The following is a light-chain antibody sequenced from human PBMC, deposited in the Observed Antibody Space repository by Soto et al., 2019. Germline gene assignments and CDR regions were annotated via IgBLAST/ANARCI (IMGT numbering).Light chain of an antibody. Sequence: QSVLTQPHSVSGSPGQSVTISCTGTSSDVGGYNYVFWYQHHPGKAPKLIIFDVNKRPSGVPDRFSGSKSGNTASLTISGLQADDEADYHCCSFAGPNSCALYVFGTGTKVTVL. V-gene: IGLV2-11*01. J-gene: IGLJ1*01. CDR1: SSDVGGYNY. CDR3: CSFAGPNSCALYV. CDR2: DVN.